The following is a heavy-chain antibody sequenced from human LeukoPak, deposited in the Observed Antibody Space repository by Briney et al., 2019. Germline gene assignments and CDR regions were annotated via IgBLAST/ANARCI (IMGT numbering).Heavy chain of an antibody. J-gene: IGHJ4*02. CDR1: GGTFSSYA. CDR2: IIPIFGTA. CDR3: ARHGGYDYGIDY. D-gene: IGHD5-12*01. V-gene: IGHV1-69*13. Sequence: GASVKVSCRASGGTFSSYAISWVRQAPGQGLEWMGGIIPIFGTANYAQKFQGRVTITADESTSTAYMELSSLRSEDTAVYYCARHGGYDYGIDYWGQGTLVTVSS.